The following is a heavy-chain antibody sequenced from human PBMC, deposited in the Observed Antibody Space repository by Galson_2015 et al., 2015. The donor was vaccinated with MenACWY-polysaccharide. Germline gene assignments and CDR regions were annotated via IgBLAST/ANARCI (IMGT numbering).Heavy chain of an antibody. Sequence: SLRLSCAASGFTFSSYEMNWVRQAPGKGLEWVSYISSSGSTIYYADSVKGRFTISRDNAKNSLYLQMNSLRAEDTAVYYCARNGGYGGMDVWGQGTTVTVSS. CDR2: ISSSGSTI. CDR3: ARNGGYGGMDV. J-gene: IGHJ6*02. D-gene: IGHD5-12*01. CDR1: GFTFSSYE. V-gene: IGHV3-48*03.